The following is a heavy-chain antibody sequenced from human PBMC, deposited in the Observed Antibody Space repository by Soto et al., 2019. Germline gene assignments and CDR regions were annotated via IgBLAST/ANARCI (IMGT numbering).Heavy chain of an antibody. CDR3: AKGDDYGDRGGWFDP. V-gene: IGHV4-4*02. D-gene: IGHD4-17*01. CDR2: IYHSGST. Sequence: QVQLQESGPGLVKPSGTLSLTCAVSGDSITRVNWWRWVRQAPGKGLEWIGEIYHSGSTNYNPSLKRRVSISVDTSNNLFSLILTSVTAADTAVYYCAKGDDYGDRGGWFDPWGQGTLVTVSS. CDR1: GDSITRVNW. J-gene: IGHJ5*02.